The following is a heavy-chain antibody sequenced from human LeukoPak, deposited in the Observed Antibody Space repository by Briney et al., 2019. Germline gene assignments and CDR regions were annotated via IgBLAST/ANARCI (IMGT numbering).Heavy chain of an antibody. J-gene: IGHJ3*02. CDR2: ISGTSDTT. Sequence: GGSLRLSCSASGFIFKNYAMSWVRQAPGKGLEWVSIISGTSDTTRYGDSVRGRFTNSRDNPRNTLYLQMNSLRVDDTAVYYCAKADATIGGAFDIWGQGTMVIVSS. CDR3: AKADATIGGAFDI. V-gene: IGHV3-23*01. D-gene: IGHD1-1*01. CDR1: GFIFKNYA.